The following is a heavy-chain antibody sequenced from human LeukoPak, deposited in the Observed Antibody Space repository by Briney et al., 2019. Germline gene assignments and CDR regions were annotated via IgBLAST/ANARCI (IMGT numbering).Heavy chain of an antibody. CDR3: AKDTGTSYDAFDI. CDR2: ISWDGGST. J-gene: IGHJ3*02. CDR1: GFTFDDNT. V-gene: IGHV3-43*01. Sequence: SGGSLRLSCAASGFTFDDNTLHWLRQAPGKGLEWCSLISWDGGSTYYADSVKRRFTISRDNSKNSLYLQMNSLRTEDTALYYCAKDTGTSYDAFDIWGQGTMVTVSS. D-gene: IGHD1-7*01.